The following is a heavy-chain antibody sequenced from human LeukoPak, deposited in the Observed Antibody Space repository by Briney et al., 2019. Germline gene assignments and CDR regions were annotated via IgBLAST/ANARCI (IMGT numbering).Heavy chain of an antibody. CDR2: IRYDGSEK. D-gene: IGHD1-1*01. V-gene: IGHV3-30*02. J-gene: IGHJ6*03. CDR3: AKQLMGYMDV. Sequence: TGGSLRLSCAASGLTFSNYGMHWVRQAPGKGLEWVAFIRYDGSEKFYADSVKGRFTISRDNSRDTLYLQMNSLRAEDTAVYYCAKQLMGYMDVWGKGTTVTVSS. CDR1: GLTFSNYG.